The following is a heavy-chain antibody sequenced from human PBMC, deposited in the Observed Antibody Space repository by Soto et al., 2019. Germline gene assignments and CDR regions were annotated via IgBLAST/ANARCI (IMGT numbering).Heavy chain of an antibody. CDR3: ARELGQKFDY. J-gene: IGHJ4*02. CDR2: ISYDGSNK. V-gene: IGHV3-30*03. CDR1: GFTLSSYG. Sequence: GGSLRLSCAASGFTLSSYGMHWVRQAPGKGLEWVAVISYDGSNKYYADSVKGRFTISRDNSKNTLYLQMNSLRAEDTAVYYCARELGQKFDYWGQGTLVTVSS.